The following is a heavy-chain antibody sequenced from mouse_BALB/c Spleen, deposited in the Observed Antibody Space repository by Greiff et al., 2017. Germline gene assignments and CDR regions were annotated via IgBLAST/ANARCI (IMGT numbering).Heavy chain of an antibody. CDR2: IYPGDGDT. Sequence: QVHVKQSGAELVRPGSSVKISCKASGYAFSSYWMNWVKQRPGQGLEWIGQIYPGDGDTNYNGKFKGKATLTADKSSSTAYMQLSSLTSEDSAVYFCARSNWGYYAMDYWGQGTSVTVSS. J-gene: IGHJ4*01. V-gene: IGHV1-80*01. D-gene: IGHD4-1*01. CDR3: ARSNWGYYAMDY. CDR1: GYAFSSYW.